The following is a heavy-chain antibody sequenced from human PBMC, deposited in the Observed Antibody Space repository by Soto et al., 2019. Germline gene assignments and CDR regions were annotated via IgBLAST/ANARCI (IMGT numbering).Heavy chain of an antibody. J-gene: IGHJ6*02. V-gene: IGHV3-48*02. CDR3: AREASIVVVPAATLMVYYYGMDV. CDR1: GFTFSSYS. D-gene: IGHD2-2*01. Sequence: GGSLRLSCAASGFTFSSYSMNWVRQAPGKGLEWVSYISSSSSTIYYADSVKGRFTISRDNAKNSLYLQMNSLRDEDTAVYYCAREASIVVVPAATLMVYYYGMDVWGQGTTVTVSS. CDR2: ISSSSSTI.